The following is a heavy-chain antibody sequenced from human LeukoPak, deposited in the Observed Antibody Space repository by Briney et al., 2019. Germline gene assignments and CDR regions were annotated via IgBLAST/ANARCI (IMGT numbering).Heavy chain of an antibody. J-gene: IGHJ4*02. Sequence: SQTLSLTCTVSGGSISSGDYYWSWIRQPPGKGLEWIGYIYYSGSTYYNPSLKSRVTISVDTSKNQFSLKLSSVTAAGTAVYYCARDLGYYDSSGSDAGGYWGQGTLVTVSS. CDR1: GGSISSGDYY. CDR2: IYYSGST. D-gene: IGHD3-22*01. CDR3: ARDLGYYDSSGSDAGGY. V-gene: IGHV4-30-4*08.